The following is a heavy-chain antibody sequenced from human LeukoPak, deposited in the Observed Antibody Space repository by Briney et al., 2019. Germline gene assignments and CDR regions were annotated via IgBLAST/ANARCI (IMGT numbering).Heavy chain of an antibody. V-gene: IGHV3-30*01. CDR3: ARDSEAHGDYYYYMDV. D-gene: IGHD1-26*01. Sequence: TGGSLRLSCAASGFTFSSYAMHWVRQAPGKGLEWVAVISYDGSNKYYADSAKGRFTISRDNSKNTLYLQMNSLRAEDTAVYYCARDSEAHGDYYYYMDVWGKGTRVTVSS. J-gene: IGHJ6*03. CDR1: GFTFSSYA. CDR2: ISYDGSNK.